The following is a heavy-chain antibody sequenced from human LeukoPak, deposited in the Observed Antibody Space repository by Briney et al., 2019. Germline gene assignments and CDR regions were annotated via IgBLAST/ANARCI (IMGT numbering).Heavy chain of an antibody. CDR1: GFTFNTYT. V-gene: IGHV3-21*01. CDR2: ITASSTAI. D-gene: IGHD5-12*01. J-gene: IGHJ4*02. CDR3: AKGGGYDHY. Sequence: GVLRLSCAASGFTFNTYTMNWVRQAPGKGLEWVSSITASSTAIYSADSVKGRFTISRDNAKNTLYLQMNSLRAEDTAVYYCAKGGGYDHYWGQGTLVTVSS.